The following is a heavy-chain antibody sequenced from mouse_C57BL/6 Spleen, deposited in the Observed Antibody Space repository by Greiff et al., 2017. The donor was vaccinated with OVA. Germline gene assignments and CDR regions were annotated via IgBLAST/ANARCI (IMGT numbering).Heavy chain of an antibody. D-gene: IGHD2-1*01. CDR1: GYSITSGYY. V-gene: IGHV3-6*01. CDR3: ARRIYYGNLDY. Sequence: VQLKESGPGLVKPSQSLSLTCSVTGYSITSGYYWNWIRQFPGNKLEWMGYISYDGSNNYNPSLKNRISITRDTSKNQFFLKLNSVTTEDTATYYCARRIYYGNLDYWGQGTTLTVSS. J-gene: IGHJ2*01. CDR2: ISYDGSN.